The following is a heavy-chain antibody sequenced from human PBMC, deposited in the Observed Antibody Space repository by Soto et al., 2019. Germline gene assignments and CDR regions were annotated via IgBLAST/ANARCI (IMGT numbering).Heavy chain of an antibody. CDR3: AREQRLTIFGVVVPGMDV. V-gene: IGHV3-53*01. CDR1: GFTVSSNY. J-gene: IGHJ6*02. CDR2: IYSGGNT. D-gene: IGHD3-3*01. Sequence: EVQVVESGGGLIQPGGSLRLSCAASGFTVSSNYMNWVRQAPGKGLEWVSVIYSGGNTYYADSVKGRFTISRDNSKNTLYLQMNSLSAEDTAVYYCAREQRLTIFGVVVPGMDVWGQGTTVTVSS.